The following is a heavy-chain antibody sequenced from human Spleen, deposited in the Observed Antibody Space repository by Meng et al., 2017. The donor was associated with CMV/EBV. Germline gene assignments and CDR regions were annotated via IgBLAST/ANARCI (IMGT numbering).Heavy chain of an antibody. J-gene: IGHJ6*02. D-gene: IGHD1-7*01. CDR2: IYPGDSDT. CDR3: ARQYVGNSNGMDV. CDR1: GYSFTSYW. Sequence: KVSCKGSGYSFTSYWIGWVRQMPGKGLEWMGIIYPGDSDTRYSPSFQGQVTISADKSISTAYLQWSSLKASDTAMYYCARQYVGNSNGMDVWGQGTTVTVSS. V-gene: IGHV5-51*01.